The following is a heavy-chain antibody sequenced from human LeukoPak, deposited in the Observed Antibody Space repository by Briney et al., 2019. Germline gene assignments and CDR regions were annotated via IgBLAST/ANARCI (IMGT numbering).Heavy chain of an antibody. CDR2: IKQDGSEK. Sequence: PGGSLRLSCAASGFTFSSYWMSWVRQAPGKGLEWVTNIKQDGSEKYYVDSVKGRFTISRDNAKNSLYLQMNSLRAEDTAGCYCGSMGYGDDSSGWMAYWGQRTLVTVSS. CDR1: GFTFSSYW. D-gene: IGHD3-22*01. CDR3: GSMGYGDDSSGWMAY. J-gene: IGHJ4*02. V-gene: IGHV3-7*01.